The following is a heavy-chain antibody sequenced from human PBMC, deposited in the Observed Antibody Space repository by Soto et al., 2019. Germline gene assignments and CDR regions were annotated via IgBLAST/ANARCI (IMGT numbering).Heavy chain of an antibody. J-gene: IGHJ4*01. Sequence: GGSLRLSCAASGFTFSNTWINWVRQTPGKGLEWVGRVKSKTDGGTTDFAAPVKGRFAISRDDSKNMVYLEMNSLKTEDTAIYYCTTDSYITSIIVRFGYWGHGTLVTVSS. CDR1: GFTFSNTW. CDR3: TTDSYITSIIVRFGY. V-gene: IGHV3-15*07. CDR2: VKSKTDGGTT. D-gene: IGHD3-22*01.